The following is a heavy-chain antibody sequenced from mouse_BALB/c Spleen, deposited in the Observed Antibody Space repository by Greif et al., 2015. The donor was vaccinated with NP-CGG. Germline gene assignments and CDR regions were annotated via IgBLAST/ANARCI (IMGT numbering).Heavy chain of an antibody. J-gene: IGHJ4*01. CDR1: GYAFSSYW. CDR2: IYPGDGDT. CDR3: ARYDYDYYAMDY. D-gene: IGHD2-4*01. Sequence: VQLQESGAELVRPGSSVKISCKASGYAFSSYWMNWVKQRPGQGLEWIGQIYPGDGDTNYNGKFKGKATLTADKPSSTAYMQLSSLTSEDSAVYFCARYDYDYYAMDYWGRGTSDTVSS. V-gene: IGHV1-80*01.